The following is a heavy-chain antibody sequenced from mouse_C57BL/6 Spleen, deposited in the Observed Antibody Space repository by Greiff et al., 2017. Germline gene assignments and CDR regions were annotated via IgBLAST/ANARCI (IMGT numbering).Heavy chain of an antibody. CDR3: ARLFDGYYEDV. V-gene: IGHV1-9*01. Sequence: QVQLQQSGAELMKPGASVKLSCKATGYTFTGYWIAWVKQRPGHGLEWIGEIVHVSGSTNYNEKFKGKDTFTADTASNTAYMQLSSLTTEDSAIYYCARLFDGYYEDVWGTGTTVTVSS. CDR2: IVHVSGST. CDR1: GYTFTGYW. J-gene: IGHJ1*03. D-gene: IGHD2-3*01.